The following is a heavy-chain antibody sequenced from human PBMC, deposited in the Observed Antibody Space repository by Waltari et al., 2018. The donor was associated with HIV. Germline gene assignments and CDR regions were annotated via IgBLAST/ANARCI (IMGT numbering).Heavy chain of an antibody. V-gene: IGHV4-39*01. CDR1: GASLRGGAFY. Sequence: QVRLQESGPGLLKPAETLSLTCIVSGASLRGGAFYWGWTRQPPGKTLEWIGGLHSSGDTFYNPAVKSRVNMSADTSANEVFLTMHYVTAADTAVYFCVRLGSGIYFPTRVDFWGQGTLVIVSS. J-gene: IGHJ4*02. CDR3: VRLGSGIYFPTRVDF. D-gene: IGHD3-3*02. CDR2: LHSSGDT.